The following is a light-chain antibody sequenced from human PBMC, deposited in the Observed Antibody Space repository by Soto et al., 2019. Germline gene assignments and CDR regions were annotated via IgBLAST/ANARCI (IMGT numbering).Light chain of an antibody. CDR1: QSINNR. V-gene: IGKV1-5*01. CDR3: QQFIDGWT. Sequence: IQMTQSPSTLSASIGDRVTITCRASQSINNRLAWYQQMPGKAPNLLIYDASSLESVVPSRFRGSGSETEFTHTISGLQPDEFATYYCQQFIDGWTFGQGTKVEIK. CDR2: DAS. J-gene: IGKJ1*01.